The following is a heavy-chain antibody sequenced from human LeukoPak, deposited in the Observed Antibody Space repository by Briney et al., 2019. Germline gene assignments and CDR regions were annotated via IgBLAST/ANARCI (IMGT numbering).Heavy chain of an antibody. D-gene: IGHD6-25*01. J-gene: IGHJ5*02. V-gene: IGHV3-30*03. CDR2: ISYDGSNK. Sequence: PSRSLRLSCAASGFTFSSYGMHWVRQAPGKGLECVAVISYDGSNKYYADSVKGRFTISRDNSKNTVYLQMTSVRDEDTAVYYCARDLGSGDRTGGWFDPWGQGTLVTVSS. CDR3: ARDLGSGDRTGGWFDP. CDR1: GFTFSSYG.